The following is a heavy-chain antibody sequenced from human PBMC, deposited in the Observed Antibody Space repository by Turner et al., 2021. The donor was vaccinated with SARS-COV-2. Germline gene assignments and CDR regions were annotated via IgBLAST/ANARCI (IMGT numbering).Heavy chain of an antibody. CDR3: ARDRGSSYSIGYTMDV. CDR2: IYDSGST. CDR1: GGYIRSNY. D-gene: IGHD5-18*01. V-gene: IGHV4-59*01. Sequence: QVRLQESGPGLVKPSETLSLTCTVSGGYIRSNYWTWIRQPPGKGLEWIGYIYDSGSTNYNPSLKSRVTISVDTSKNQFSLNLSSVTSADTAVYFCARDRGSSYSIGYTMDVWGQGTTVTVS. J-gene: IGHJ6*02.